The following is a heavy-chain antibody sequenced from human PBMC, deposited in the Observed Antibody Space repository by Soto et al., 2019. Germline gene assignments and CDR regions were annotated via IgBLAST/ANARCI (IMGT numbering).Heavy chain of an antibody. CDR1: GYTFTSYA. V-gene: IGHV1-3*01. CDR3: AMHGSSGIADY. Sequence: AASVKVSCKASGYTFTSYAMHWVRQAPGQRLEWMGWINAGNGNTKYSQKFQGRVTITRDTSASTAYMELSSLRSEDTAVYYCAMHGSSGIADYWGQGTLVTVSS. CDR2: INAGNGNT. J-gene: IGHJ4*02. D-gene: IGHD6-25*01.